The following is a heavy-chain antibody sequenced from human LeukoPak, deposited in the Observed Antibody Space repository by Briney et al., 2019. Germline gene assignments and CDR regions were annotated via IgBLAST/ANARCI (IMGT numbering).Heavy chain of an antibody. V-gene: IGHV3-21*01. Sequence: GGSLRLSCAASGFTFSSYSMNWVRQAPGKGLEWVSSISSSNYYIYYADSVKGRFTISRDNAKNTLYLQMNSPRAEDTAVYYCADPFAGFGPWGQGTLVTVSS. CDR2: ISSSNYYI. CDR1: GFTFSSYS. J-gene: IGHJ5*02. CDR3: ADPFAGFGP.